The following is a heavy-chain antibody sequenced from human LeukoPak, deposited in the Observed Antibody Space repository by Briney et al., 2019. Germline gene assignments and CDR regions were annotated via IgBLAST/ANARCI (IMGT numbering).Heavy chain of an antibody. CDR2: ISSSSSTI. CDR3: ARAFGIAGAGTGFDY. V-gene: IGHV3-48*01. D-gene: IGHD6-13*01. J-gene: IGHJ4*02. CDR1: GFTFSSYE. Sequence: GGSLRLSCAASGFTFSSYEMNWVRQAPGKGLEWVSYISSSSSTIYYADSVKGRFTISRDNAKNSLYLQMNSLRAEDTAVYYCARAFGIAGAGTGFDYWGQGTLVTVSS.